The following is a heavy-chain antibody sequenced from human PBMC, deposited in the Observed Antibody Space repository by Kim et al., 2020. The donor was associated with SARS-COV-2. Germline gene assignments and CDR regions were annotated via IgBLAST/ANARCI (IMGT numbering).Heavy chain of an antibody. CDR2: IGTDGET. CDR3: ARGIHQWLGVDV. CDR1: GFTFGGHD. Sequence: GGSLRLSCAASGFTFGGHDMHWVRQGSGKGLEWVPAIGTDGETFYSGSVKGRFIISRENGRNSLFLQMDSLKVGDTAVYYCARGIHQWLGVDVWGQGTTVTVSS. J-gene: IGHJ6*02. D-gene: IGHD5-18*01. V-gene: IGHV3-13*04.